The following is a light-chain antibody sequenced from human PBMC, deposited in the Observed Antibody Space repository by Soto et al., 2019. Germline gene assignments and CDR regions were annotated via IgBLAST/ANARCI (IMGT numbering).Light chain of an antibody. Sequence: EIQLTQSPSFLYACVGDRVTIXCRASQGRSSYLDWYQQISGKAQKPLIDAASHLQRGVPSRFSGSGSGTEFTRTISSLQPEDFATYYGQQLNSYPITFGQGTRLEI. CDR3: QQLNSYPIT. CDR2: AAS. CDR1: QGRSSY. J-gene: IGKJ5*01. V-gene: IGKV1-9*01.